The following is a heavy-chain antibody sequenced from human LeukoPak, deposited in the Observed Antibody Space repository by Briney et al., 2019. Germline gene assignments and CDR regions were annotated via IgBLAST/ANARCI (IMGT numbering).Heavy chain of an antibody. CDR2: IYYSGST. V-gene: IGHV4-39*01. Sequence: SETLSLTCTVSGGSIISSSYYWGWIRQPPGKRLEWIGSIYYSGSTYYNPSLKSRVTISVDTSKNQFSLNLSSVTAADTAVYYCARVARWIYSNYGVWFDPWGQGTLVTVSS. D-gene: IGHD4-11*01. J-gene: IGHJ5*02. CDR3: ARVARWIYSNYGVWFDP. CDR1: GGSIISSSYY.